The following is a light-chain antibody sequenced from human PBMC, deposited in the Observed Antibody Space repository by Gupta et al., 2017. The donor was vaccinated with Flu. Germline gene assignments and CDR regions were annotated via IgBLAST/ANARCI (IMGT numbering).Light chain of an antibody. J-gene: IGLJ3*02. V-gene: IGLV1-47*01. CDR2: KNN. Sequence: QPVLTQPPSAYATPGQRVPISCSRGNSNFEKIYVYWYQQRPGTAPKLLVYKNNLRPSGVPDRFSGSNSGTSASLSISGLRSEDEADYYCAAWDDSLSGPNDWVFGGGTKLTVL. CDR1: NSNFEKIY. CDR3: AAWDDSLSGPNDWV.